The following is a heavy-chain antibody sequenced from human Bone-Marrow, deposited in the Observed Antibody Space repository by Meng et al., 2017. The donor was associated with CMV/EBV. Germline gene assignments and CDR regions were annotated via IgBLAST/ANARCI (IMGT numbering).Heavy chain of an antibody. CDR2: ISSSGSTI. D-gene: IGHD3-10*01. CDR1: GFTFSDYY. V-gene: IGHV3-11*04. J-gene: IGHJ6*02. Sequence: GESLKISCAASGFTFSDYYMSWIRQAPGKGLEWVSYISSSGSTIYYADSVKGRFTISRDNAKNSLYLQMNSLRAEDTAVYYCARALVRGVPYSDYYYYYGMDVWGQGTTVTVSS. CDR3: ARALVRGVPYSDYYYYYGMDV.